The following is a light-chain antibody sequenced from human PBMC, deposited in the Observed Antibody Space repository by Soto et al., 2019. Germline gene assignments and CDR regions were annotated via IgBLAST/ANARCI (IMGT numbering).Light chain of an antibody. CDR2: GAS. CDR1: QSVRSN. J-gene: IGKJ4*01. CDR3: QQYNNWPPLT. Sequence: EVVMTQSPATLSVSPGERVTLSCRASQSVRSNLAWYLQKPGQAPRLLIYGASTRATGIPARFSGSGSGTEFTLTISSLKSEDFAVYYCQQYNNWPPLTVGGGTKVEIK. V-gene: IGKV3-15*01.